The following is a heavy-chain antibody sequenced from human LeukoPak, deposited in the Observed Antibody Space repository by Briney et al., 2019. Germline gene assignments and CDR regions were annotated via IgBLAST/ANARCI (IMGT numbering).Heavy chain of an antibody. D-gene: IGHD3-9*01. CDR3: AREDLTGYCGY. CDR1: GFTFSSYS. V-gene: IGHV3-21*01. J-gene: IGHJ4*02. CDR2: ISSSSSYI. Sequence: PGGSLRLSCAASGFTFSSYSMTWVRQAPGKGLEWVSSISSSSSYIYYADSVKGRFTISRDNAKNSLYLQMNSLRAEDTAVYYCAREDLTGYCGYWGQGTLVTVSS.